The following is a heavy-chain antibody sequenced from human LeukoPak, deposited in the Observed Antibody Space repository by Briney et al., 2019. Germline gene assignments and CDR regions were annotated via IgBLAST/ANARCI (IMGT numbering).Heavy chain of an antibody. CDR2: IRYDGSNK. Sequence: GGSLRLSCAASGFTFSSYAMSWVRQAPGKGLEWVAFIRYDGSNKYYADSVKGRFTISRDNSKNTLYLQMNSLRAEDTAVYYCAKDIVVVQNGDYWGQGTLVTVSS. CDR1: GFTFSSYA. D-gene: IGHD2-2*01. CDR3: AKDIVVVQNGDY. V-gene: IGHV3-30*02. J-gene: IGHJ4*02.